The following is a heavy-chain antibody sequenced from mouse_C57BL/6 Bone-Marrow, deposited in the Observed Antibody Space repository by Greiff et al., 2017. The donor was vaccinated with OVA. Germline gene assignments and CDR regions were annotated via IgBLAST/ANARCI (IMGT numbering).Heavy chain of an antibody. V-gene: IGHV1-54*01. D-gene: IGHD2-5*01. J-gene: IGHJ1*03. Sequence: QVQLKESGAELVRPGTSVKVSCKASGYAFTNYLIEWVKQRPGQGLEWIGVINPGSGGTNYNEKFKGKATLTEDKSSSTAYMQLSSLTSEDSAVYFCARSRSNFLYWYFDVWGTGTTVTVSS. CDR3: ARSRSNFLYWYFDV. CDR2: INPGSGGT. CDR1: GYAFTNYL.